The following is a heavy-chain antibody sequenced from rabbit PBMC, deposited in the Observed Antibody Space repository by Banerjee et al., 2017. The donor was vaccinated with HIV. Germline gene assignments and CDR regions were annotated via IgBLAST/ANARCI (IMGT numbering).Heavy chain of an antibody. D-gene: IGHD1-1*01. V-gene: IGHV1S45*01. CDR3: ARVNAGSSGYPYYFNL. CDR1: GIDFSSYYY. Sequence: QQQLEESGGGLVKPGGTLTLTCKASGIDFSSYYYMCWVRQAPGKGLEWIACIYADGSGYTYYASWAKGRFTISKTSSTTVTLQMTSLTAADTATYFCARVNAGSSGYPYYFNLWGPGTLV. J-gene: IGHJ4*01. CDR2: IYADGSGYT.